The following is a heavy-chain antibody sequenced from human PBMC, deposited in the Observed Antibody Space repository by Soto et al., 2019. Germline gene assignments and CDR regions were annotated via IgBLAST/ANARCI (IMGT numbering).Heavy chain of an antibody. D-gene: IGHD3-3*01. CDR2: ISSRGSSI. CDR1: GFTFSDYY. J-gene: IGHJ6*02. CDR3: ARGYYDFWSGYYISPYGMDV. Sequence: GGSLRLSCAVSGFTFSDYYMSWIRQAPGKGLEWVSSISSRGSSIYYADSVKGRFTISRDNAKNSLYLQMNGLRAEDTAGYYCARGYYDFWSGYYISPYGMDVWGQGATVTVSS. V-gene: IGHV3-11*01.